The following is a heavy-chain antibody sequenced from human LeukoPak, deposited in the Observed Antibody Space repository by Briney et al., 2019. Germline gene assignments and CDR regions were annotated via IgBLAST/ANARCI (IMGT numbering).Heavy chain of an antibody. J-gene: IGHJ4*02. Sequence: SETLSLTCTVSGGSISSSSYYWGWIRQPPGKGLEWIGSIYYSGSTYYNPSLKSRVTISVDTSKNQFSLKLSSVTAADTAVYYCAKEGGSYYFDYWGQGTLVTVSS. CDR2: IYYSGST. D-gene: IGHD1-26*01. CDR3: AKEGGSYYFDY. CDR1: GGSISSSSYY. V-gene: IGHV4-39*07.